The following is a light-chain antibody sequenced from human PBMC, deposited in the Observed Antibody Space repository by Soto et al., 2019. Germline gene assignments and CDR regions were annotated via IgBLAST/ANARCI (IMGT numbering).Light chain of an antibody. Sequence: ELVMTQSPATLSVSPGERATLSCRASQSVSSNLAWYQQKPGQAPRLLIYGASSRASGVPARFSGSGSGTEFTLTISSLQSEDFAVYYCQQYNTWPWRETFGQGTTVEIK. CDR1: QSVSSN. V-gene: IGKV3-15*01. CDR2: GAS. J-gene: IGKJ1*01. CDR3: QQYNTWPWRET.